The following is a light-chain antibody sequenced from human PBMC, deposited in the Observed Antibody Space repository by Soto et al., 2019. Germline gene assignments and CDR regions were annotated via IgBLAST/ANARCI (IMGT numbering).Light chain of an antibody. CDR1: QSIGVY. CDR3: QQYYSFPLA. J-gene: IGKJ1*01. Sequence: IQMTQSPSSLSASVGDRVTITCRASQSIGVYLTWYQQLPGKAPKLLIYKASTLKSGVPSRLSGSGSGTDFTLTISCLQSEDFATYYCQQYYSFPLAFGQGTKVDI. CDR2: KAS. V-gene: IGKV1-39*01.